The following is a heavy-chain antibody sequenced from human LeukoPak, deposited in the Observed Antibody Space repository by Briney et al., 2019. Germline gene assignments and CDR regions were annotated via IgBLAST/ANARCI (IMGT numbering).Heavy chain of an antibody. D-gene: IGHD2-8*01. CDR2: IYYSGST. CDR1: GGSISSYY. Sequence: SETLSLTCTVSGGSISSYYWCWIRQPPGKGLEWIGYIYYSGSTNYNPSLKSRVTISVDTSKNQFSLKLSSVTAADTAVYYCARRGTPIVPVGFDPWGQGTLVTVSS. V-gene: IGHV4-59*01. CDR3: ARRGTPIVPVGFDP. J-gene: IGHJ5*02.